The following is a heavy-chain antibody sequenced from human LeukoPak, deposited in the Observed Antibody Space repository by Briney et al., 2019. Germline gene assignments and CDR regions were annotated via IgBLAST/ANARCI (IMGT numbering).Heavy chain of an antibody. J-gene: IGHJ4*02. CDR1: GYSFTSYW. V-gene: IGHV5-51*01. CDR3: ARQREGYFDY. Sequence: GESLKISRKGSGYSFTSYWIGWVRQMPGKGLEWMGIIYPGDSYTTYSPSFQGQVTISADKSLSTAYLQWSSLKASDTAMYYCARQREGYFDYWGQGTLVTVSS. CDR2: IYPGDSYT.